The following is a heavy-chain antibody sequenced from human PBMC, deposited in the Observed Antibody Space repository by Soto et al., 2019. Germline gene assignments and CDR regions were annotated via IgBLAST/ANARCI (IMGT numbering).Heavy chain of an antibody. Sequence: QVQLQESGPGLVKSSQTLSLTCTDSGGSISSGGNYWSWIRQHPGKGLEWIGYIYHSGSTYYNPSLKSRVTISVDTSKNQFSLKLNSVTAADTAVYYCARARMVRGVIYYYGMDVWGQGTTVTVSS. J-gene: IGHJ6*02. CDR2: IYHSGST. D-gene: IGHD3-10*01. CDR1: GGSISSGGNY. CDR3: ARARMVRGVIYYYGMDV. V-gene: IGHV4-31*03.